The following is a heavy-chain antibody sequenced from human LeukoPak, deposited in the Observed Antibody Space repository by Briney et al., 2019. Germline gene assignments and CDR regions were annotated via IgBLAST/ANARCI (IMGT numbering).Heavy chain of an antibody. D-gene: IGHD6-6*01. Sequence: ASVKVSCKASGYTFTGYYMHLVRQAPGQGLEWMGRINPNSGGTNYAQKFQGRVTMTRDTSISTAYMELSRLRSDDTAVYYCARISSSAGYFYYCGQGTLVTVSS. V-gene: IGHV1-2*06. CDR2: INPNSGGT. CDR3: ARISSSAGYFYY. CDR1: GYTFTGYY. J-gene: IGHJ4*02.